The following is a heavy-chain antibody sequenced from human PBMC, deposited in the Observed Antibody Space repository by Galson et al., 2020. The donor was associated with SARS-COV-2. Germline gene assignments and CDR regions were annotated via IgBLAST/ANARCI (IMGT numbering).Heavy chain of an antibody. D-gene: IGHD4-17*01. CDR2: IHQRGST. CDR3: ARVPPYGDYGLVVDS. Sequence: ASETLSLTCSVSGGSISSGGHYWIWIRQHPGKGLEWIGYIHQRGSTYYNPSLKSRVTFSADTSKNQFSLKLSSVTAADTAVYYCARVPPYGDYGLVVDSWGQGTLVTVSA. V-gene: IGHV4-31*03. J-gene: IGHJ4*02. CDR1: GGSISSGGHY.